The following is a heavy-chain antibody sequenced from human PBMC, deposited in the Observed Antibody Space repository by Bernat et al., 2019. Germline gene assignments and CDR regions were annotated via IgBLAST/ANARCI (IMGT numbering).Heavy chain of an antibody. V-gene: IGHV3-30*02. CDR1: GFTFSSYG. D-gene: IGHD2-15*01. Sequence: QVQLVESGGGVVQPGGSLRLSCAASGFTFSSYGMHWVRQAPGKGLEWVAFIRYDGSNKYYADSVKGRFTISRDNSKNTLYLQMNSLGAEDTAVYYCAQKDCSGGSCYFDYWGQGTLVTVSS. CDR3: AQKDCSGGSCYFDY. CDR2: IRYDGSNK. J-gene: IGHJ4*02.